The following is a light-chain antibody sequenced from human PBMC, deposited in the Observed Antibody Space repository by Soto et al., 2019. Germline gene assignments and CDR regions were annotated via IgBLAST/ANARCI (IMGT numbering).Light chain of an antibody. CDR3: QQYDNTPPT. V-gene: IGKV3-20*01. CDR1: QSVNSNY. Sequence: EIVLTQSPGTLSLSPGERATLSCRASQSVNSNYLAWYQRKPGQAPRLLIYGASNRATDIPYRFSASGSGTDFPLPITRLEAEDFAVYYCQQYDNTPPTFGQGTKVEVK. J-gene: IGKJ1*01. CDR2: GAS.